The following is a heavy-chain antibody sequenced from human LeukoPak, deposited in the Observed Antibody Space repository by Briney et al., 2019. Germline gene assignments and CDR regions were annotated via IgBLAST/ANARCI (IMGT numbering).Heavy chain of an antibody. CDR2: ISSDGVNK. D-gene: IGHD3-22*01. V-gene: IGHV3-30*18. CDR3: AKGQNYYDGSGYYSTDY. Sequence: GGSLRLSCAASGFTFSTYSMNWVRQAPGKGLEWVAVISSDGVNKYSADSVKGRFTISRDNSNNTLYLQMNSLRAEDTAVYYCAKGQNYYDGSGYYSTDYWGQGTPVTVSS. CDR1: GFTFSTYS. J-gene: IGHJ4*02.